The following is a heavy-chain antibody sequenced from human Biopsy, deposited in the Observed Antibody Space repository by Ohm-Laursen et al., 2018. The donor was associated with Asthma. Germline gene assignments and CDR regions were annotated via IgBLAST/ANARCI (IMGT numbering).Heavy chain of an antibody. D-gene: IGHD3-22*01. CDR2: IHYNGRT. Sequence: SETLSLTCTVSGGSISSSSSYWGWIRQPPGKVLGWVGSIHYNGRTYSNPSLESLANNSVDPSKNHFSLKRSSVSAADTAVYFCARHQEAASYHYDGSIAYWGQGIPVTVSS. CDR1: GGSISSSSSY. V-gene: IGHV4-39*01. J-gene: IGHJ4*02. CDR3: ARHQEAASYHYDGSIAY.